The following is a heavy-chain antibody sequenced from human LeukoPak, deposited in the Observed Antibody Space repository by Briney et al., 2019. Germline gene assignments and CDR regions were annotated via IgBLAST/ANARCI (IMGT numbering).Heavy chain of an antibody. V-gene: IGHV1-2*02. J-gene: IGHJ5*02. D-gene: IGHD3-10*01. Sequence: ASVKVSCKASGYTFTGYYMHWVRQAPGQGLELMGWINPNSGGTNYAQKFQGRVTMTRDTSISTAYMELSRLRSDDTAVYYCARDSPLPSPVRGVIYWFDPWGQGTLVTVSS. CDR3: ARDSPLPSPVRGVIYWFDP. CDR1: GYTFTGYY. CDR2: INPNSGGT.